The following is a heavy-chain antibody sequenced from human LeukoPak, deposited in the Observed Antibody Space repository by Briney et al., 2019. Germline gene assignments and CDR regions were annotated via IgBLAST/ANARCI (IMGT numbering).Heavy chain of an antibody. Sequence: PGGSLRLSCAASGFTFNSYWISWVRQAPGKGLEWLANINQDGSEKYYVDSVKGRFTISRDNAKNTLYLQMNSLRAEDTAVYYCAREDYYDTNWFDPWGQGTLVTVSS. D-gene: IGHD3-22*01. CDR2: INQDGSEK. J-gene: IGHJ5*02. V-gene: IGHV3-7*01. CDR3: AREDYYDTNWFDP. CDR1: GFTFNSYW.